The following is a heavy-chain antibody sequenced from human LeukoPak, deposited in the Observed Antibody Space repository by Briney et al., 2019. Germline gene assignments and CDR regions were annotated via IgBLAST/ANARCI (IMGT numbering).Heavy chain of an antibody. CDR1: GFTFSSYG. J-gene: IGHJ4*02. V-gene: IGHV3-30*18. D-gene: IGHD2-2*01. Sequence: RSLRLSCAASGFTFSSYGMHWVRQAPGKGLEWVADISYGGSSKYYAESVKGRVTMSRDNYKNTLYLQMNSLTAEDTAVYYCAKDQGYEEAMTRGYFDYWGQGTLVTVSS. CDR2: ISYGGSSK. CDR3: AKDQGYEEAMTRGYFDY.